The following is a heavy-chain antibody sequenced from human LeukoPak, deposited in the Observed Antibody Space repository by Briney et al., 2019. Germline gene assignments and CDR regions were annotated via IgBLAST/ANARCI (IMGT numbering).Heavy chain of an antibody. Sequence: PGGSLRLSCTASGFTFGDYAMGWVRQAPGKGLEWVGFIRSKAYGGTTEYAASVKGRFTISRDDSKSIAYLQMNSLKTEDTAVYYCTTIRPMIVVVPSFDYWGQGTLVTVSS. CDR3: TTIRPMIVVVPSFDY. CDR2: IRSKAYGGTT. D-gene: IGHD3-22*01. J-gene: IGHJ4*02. CDR1: GFTFGDYA. V-gene: IGHV3-49*04.